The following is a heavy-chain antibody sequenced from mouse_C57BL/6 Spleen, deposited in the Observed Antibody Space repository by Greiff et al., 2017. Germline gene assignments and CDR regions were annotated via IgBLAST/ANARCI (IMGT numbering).Heavy chain of an antibody. Sequence: EVQLQQSGPELVKPGASVKISCKASGYTFTDYNMDWVKQSHGKSLEWIGDINPNNGGTIYNQKFKGKATLTVDKSSSTAYMELRSLTSEDTAVYYCARRLRRYAMDYWGQGTSVTVSS. D-gene: IGHD2-4*01. J-gene: IGHJ4*01. V-gene: IGHV1-18*01. CDR3: ARRLRRYAMDY. CDR1: GYTFTDYN. CDR2: INPNNGGT.